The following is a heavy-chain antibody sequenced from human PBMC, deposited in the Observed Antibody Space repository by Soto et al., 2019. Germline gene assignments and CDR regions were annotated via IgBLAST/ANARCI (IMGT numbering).Heavy chain of an antibody. CDR3: ARAYGSGSYYRVYNWFDP. CDR1: GGSFSGYY. D-gene: IGHD3-10*01. Sequence: SETLSLTCAVYGGSFSGYYWSWIRQPPGKGLEWIGEINHSGSTNYNPSLKSRVTISVDTSKNQFSLKLSSVTAADTAVYYCARAYGSGSYYRVYNWFDPWGQGTLVTV. V-gene: IGHV4-34*01. CDR2: INHSGST. J-gene: IGHJ5*02.